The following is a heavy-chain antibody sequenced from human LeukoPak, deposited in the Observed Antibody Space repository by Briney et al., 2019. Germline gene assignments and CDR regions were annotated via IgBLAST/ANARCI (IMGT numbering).Heavy chain of an antibody. J-gene: IGHJ4*02. V-gene: IGHV3-7*01. CDR1: GFTFSTHW. CDR2: INQAGTEK. CDR3: ARDSIAAAGTPDY. Sequence: GGSLRLSCAASGFTFSTHWMTWVRQAPGKGLEWVANINQAGTEKYYVDSVKGRFTISIDNAKNSLSLQMNSLRAEDTAVYYCARDSIAAAGTPDYWGQGTLVTVSS. D-gene: IGHD6-13*01.